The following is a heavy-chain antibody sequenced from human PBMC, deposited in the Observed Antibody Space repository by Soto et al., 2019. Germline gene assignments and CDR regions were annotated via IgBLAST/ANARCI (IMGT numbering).Heavy chain of an antibody. D-gene: IGHD3-22*01. Sequence: GGSLRLSCAASGFTFDDYTMHWVRQAPGKGLEWVSLISWDGGSAYYEDSVKGRVTITRDNSKNYLYLQMNSLRTEDADLYYCAKDGSRYCYDSSGYPDYWGQGTLVTVS. CDR3: AKDGSRYCYDSSGYPDY. J-gene: IGHJ4*02. V-gene: IGHV3-43*01. CDR2: ISWDGGSA. CDR1: GFTFDDYT.